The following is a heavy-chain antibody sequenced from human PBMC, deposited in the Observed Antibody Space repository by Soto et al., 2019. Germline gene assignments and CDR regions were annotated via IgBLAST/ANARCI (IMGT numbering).Heavy chain of an antibody. CDR3: AHCGPYSSGWYYDAFDV. J-gene: IGHJ3*01. CDR1: GFSLSTSGVG. V-gene: IGHV2-5*02. D-gene: IGHD6-19*01. CDR2: IYWDDDK. Sequence: QITLKESGPTLVKPTQTLTLTCTFSGFSLSTSGVGVGWIRQPPGKALEWLALIYWDDDKRYSPSLKSRLTITKDTSKNQVVLTMTNMDPVDTGTYYCAHCGPYSSGWYYDAFDVWGQGTMVTVSS.